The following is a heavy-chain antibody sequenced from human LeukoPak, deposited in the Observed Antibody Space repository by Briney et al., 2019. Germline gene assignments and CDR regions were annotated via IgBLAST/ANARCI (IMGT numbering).Heavy chain of an antibody. CDR3: ASAPAGIAVVMRGNWFDP. V-gene: IGHV4-4*02. Sequence: SETLSLTCAVSGGSISSGNWWSWVRQPPGKGLEWIGEIYHSGSTNYNPSLKSRVTISVDNSKNQFSLKLSSVTAADTAVYYCASAPAGIAVVMRGNWFDPWGQGTLVTVSS. CDR2: IYHSGST. D-gene: IGHD6-19*01. J-gene: IGHJ5*02. CDR1: GGSISSGNW.